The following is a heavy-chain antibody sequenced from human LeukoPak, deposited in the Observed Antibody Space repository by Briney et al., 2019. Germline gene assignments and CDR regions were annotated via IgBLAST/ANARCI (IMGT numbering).Heavy chain of an antibody. CDR2: ISGSGGST. CDR1: GFTFSSYA. D-gene: IGHD4-17*01. J-gene: IGHJ4*02. V-gene: IGHV3-23*01. Sequence: PGGSLRLSCAASGFTFSSYAMSWVRQAPGKGLEWVSAISGSGGSTYYADSVKGRFTISRDNSKNTLYLQMNSLRAEDTAVYYCARAGLYGDYFDYWGQGTLVTVSS. CDR3: ARAGLYGDYFDY.